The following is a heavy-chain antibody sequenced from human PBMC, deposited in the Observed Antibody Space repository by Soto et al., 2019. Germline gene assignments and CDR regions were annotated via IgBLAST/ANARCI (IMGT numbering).Heavy chain of an antibody. J-gene: IGHJ6*03. CDR2: ISSNGGST. Sequence: EVQLVESGGGLVQPGGSLRLSCAASGFTFSSYAMHWVRQAPGKGLEYVSAISSNGGSTYYANSVKGRFTISRDNSKNTLYLQMDSLRAEDMAVYYCARGITTLGYYYYYMDVWGKGTTVTVSS. CDR1: GFTFSSYA. D-gene: IGHD3-16*01. CDR3: ARGITTLGYYYYYMDV. V-gene: IGHV3-64*01.